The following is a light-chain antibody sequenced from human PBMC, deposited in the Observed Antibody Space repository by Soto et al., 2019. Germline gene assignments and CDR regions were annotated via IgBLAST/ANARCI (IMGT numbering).Light chain of an antibody. CDR1: SSDVGGYNY. V-gene: IGLV2-8*01. CDR2: EVS. Sequence: QSALTQPPSASGSPGQSVTISCTGSSSDVGGYNYFSWYQQHPGKAPKLMIYEVSKRPSGVPDRLSGSTSGNTASLTVSGLQAEDEAYYYCSSYGGSNAVVFGGGTKLTVL. J-gene: IGLJ2*01. CDR3: SSYGGSNAVV.